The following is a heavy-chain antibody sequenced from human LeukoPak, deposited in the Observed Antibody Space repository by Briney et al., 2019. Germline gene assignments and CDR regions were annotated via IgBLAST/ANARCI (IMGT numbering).Heavy chain of an antibody. Sequence: ASVKVSCKASGYTFTGYYMHWVRQAPGQGLEWMGWINPNSGGTNYAQKFQGRVTMTRDTSISAAYMELSRLRSDDTAVYYCARIYRDILTGRPGYGMDVWGQGTTVTVSS. CDR3: ARIYRDILTGRPGYGMDV. CDR1: GYTFTGYY. J-gene: IGHJ6*02. CDR2: INPNSGGT. V-gene: IGHV1-2*02. D-gene: IGHD3-9*01.